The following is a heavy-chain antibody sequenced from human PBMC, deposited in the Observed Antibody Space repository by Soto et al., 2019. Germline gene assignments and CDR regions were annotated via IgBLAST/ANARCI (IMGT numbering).Heavy chain of an antibody. CDR1: GYTFTSYG. J-gene: IGHJ4*02. CDR3: ARVRGVIISAQFFDY. CDR2: ISAYNGNT. Sequence: ASVKVSCKASGYTFTSYGISWVRQAPGQGLEWMGWISAYNGNTNYAQKLQGRVTRTTDKSTSTAYMELRSLRSDDTAVYYCARVRGVIISAQFFDYWGQGTLVTVSS. V-gene: IGHV1-18*01. D-gene: IGHD3-10*01.